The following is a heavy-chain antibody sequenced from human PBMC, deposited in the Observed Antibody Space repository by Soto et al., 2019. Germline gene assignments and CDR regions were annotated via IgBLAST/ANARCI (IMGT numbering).Heavy chain of an antibody. J-gene: IGHJ5*02. D-gene: IGHD6-19*01. CDR3: ARDHGIAVRRLGGDNLFDP. V-gene: IGHV1-69*04. CDR1: GGTFSSYT. CDR2: IIPILGIA. Sequence: SVKVSCKASGGTFSSYTISWVRQAPGQGLEWMGRIIPILGIANYAQKFQGRVTITADKSTSTAYMELSSLRSEDTAVYYCARDHGIAVRRLGGDNLFDPWGQGTLVTVSS.